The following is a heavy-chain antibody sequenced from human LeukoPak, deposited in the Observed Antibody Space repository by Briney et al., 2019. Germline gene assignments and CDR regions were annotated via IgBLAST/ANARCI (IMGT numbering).Heavy chain of an antibody. CDR3: TREGTGSYSRYDY. J-gene: IGHJ4*02. Sequence: GGSLRLSCTASGFTFGDYAMSWVRQAPGKGLGWVGFIRSKAYGGTTEYAASVKGRFTISRDDSKSIAYLQMNSLKTEDTAVYYCTREGTGSYSRYDYWGQGTLVTVSS. CDR1: GFTFGDYA. CDR2: IRSKAYGGTT. D-gene: IGHD1-26*01. V-gene: IGHV3-49*04.